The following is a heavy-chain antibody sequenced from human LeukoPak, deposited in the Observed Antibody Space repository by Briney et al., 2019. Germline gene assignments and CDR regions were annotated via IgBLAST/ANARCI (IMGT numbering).Heavy chain of an antibody. CDR3: TSPFYYDNNGGDY. J-gene: IGHJ4*02. Sequence: PGGSLKLSCAASGFAFSGSDMHWVRQASGKGLEWVGRIRSKGNSYATAYAASVKGRFTISRDDSKNTAYLQMNSLKTEDTAVYYCTSPFYYDNNGGDYWGQGTLVTVSS. CDR1: GFAFSGSD. D-gene: IGHD3-22*01. CDR2: IRSKGNSYAT. V-gene: IGHV3-73*01.